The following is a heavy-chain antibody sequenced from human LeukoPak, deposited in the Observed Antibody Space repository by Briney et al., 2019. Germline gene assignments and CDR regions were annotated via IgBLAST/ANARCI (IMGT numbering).Heavy chain of an antibody. V-gene: IGHV1-18*04. J-gene: IGHJ5*02. CDR2: ISAYNGHT. Sequence: ASVKVSCKASGYTFTSYGISWVRQAPGQGLEWMGWISAYNGHTNYAQKLQGRVTMTTDTSTSTAYMELRSLRADDTAVYYCARDNKLDYVWGSYPRFDPWGQGTLVTVSS. D-gene: IGHD3-16*02. CDR1: GYTFTSYG. CDR3: ARDNKLDYVWGSYPRFDP.